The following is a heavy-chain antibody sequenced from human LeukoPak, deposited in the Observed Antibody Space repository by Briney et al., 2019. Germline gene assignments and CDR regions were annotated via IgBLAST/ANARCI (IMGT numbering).Heavy chain of an antibody. CDR3: AKLESIIAVAGVGY. CDR2: ISGGGGST. D-gene: IGHD6-19*01. Sequence: PGGSLRLSCAASGFTFSSYAMSWVRQAPGKGLEWVSGISGGGGSTYYADSVKGRFTISRDNSKDTLYLQMNTLRAEDTAVYYCAKLESIIAVAGVGYWGQGTLVTVSS. CDR1: GFTFSSYA. V-gene: IGHV3-23*01. J-gene: IGHJ4*02.